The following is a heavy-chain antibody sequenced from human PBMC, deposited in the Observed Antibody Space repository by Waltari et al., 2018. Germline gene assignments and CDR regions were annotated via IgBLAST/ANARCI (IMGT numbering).Heavy chain of an antibody. J-gene: IGHJ4*02. Sequence: QVHLVESGGGVVQPGKSLSLSCVVSGLTFSSYGLHWVRPAPGKGLEWVAIISYDGSNKYYGDSVKGRFTISRDNSNNTLYLRMNSLRPEDTAVYYCAKGRRNELQGLSYFDSWGQGTLVTVSS. CDR1: GLTFSSYG. CDR2: ISYDGSNK. V-gene: IGHV3-30*18. D-gene: IGHD1-7*01. CDR3: AKGRRNELQGLSYFDS.